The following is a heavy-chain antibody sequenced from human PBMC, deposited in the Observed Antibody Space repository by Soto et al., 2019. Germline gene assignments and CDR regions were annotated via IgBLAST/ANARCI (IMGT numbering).Heavy chain of an antibody. J-gene: IGHJ6*02. V-gene: IGHV3-23*01. CDR1: GFTFSSYA. D-gene: IGHD6-13*01. Sequence: GGSLRLSCAASGFTFSSYAMSWVRQAPGKGLEWVSAISGSGGSTYYADSVKGRFTISRDNSKNTLYLQMNSLRAGDTAVYYCARDTYSSSWPYYYYGMDVWGQGTTVTVSS. CDR3: ARDTYSSSWPYYYYGMDV. CDR2: ISGSGGST.